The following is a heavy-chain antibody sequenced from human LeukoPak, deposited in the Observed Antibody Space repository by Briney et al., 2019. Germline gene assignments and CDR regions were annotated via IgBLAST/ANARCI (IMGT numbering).Heavy chain of an antibody. Sequence: SETLSLTCTVSGSSISSSSYYWGWIRQPPGKGLEWIGSIYYSGSTYYNPSLKSRVTISVDTSKNQFSLKLSSVTAADTAVYYCARNWYDLAWFDPWGQGTLVTVSS. D-gene: IGHD3-3*01. J-gene: IGHJ5*02. CDR2: IYYSGST. V-gene: IGHV4-39*01. CDR1: GSSISSSSYY. CDR3: ARNWYDLAWFDP.